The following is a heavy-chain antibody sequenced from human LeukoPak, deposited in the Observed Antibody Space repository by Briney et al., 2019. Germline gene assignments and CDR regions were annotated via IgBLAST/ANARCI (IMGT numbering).Heavy chain of an antibody. CDR1: GFSFSNYS. J-gene: IGHJ4*02. Sequence: GGTQRLSCAASGFSFSNYSMNWVRQAPGKGLEWVSSISSSSTYIYYADSVRGRFTISRDNAKNSLYLQMNSLRAEDTALYYCAGDPWRGYSSGWYFDFWGQGTLVTVSS. CDR3: AGDPWRGYSSGWYFDF. V-gene: IGHV3-21*01. CDR2: ISSSSTYI. D-gene: IGHD6-19*01.